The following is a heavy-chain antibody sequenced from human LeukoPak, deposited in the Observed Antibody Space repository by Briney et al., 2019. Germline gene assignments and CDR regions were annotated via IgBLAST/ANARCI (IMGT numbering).Heavy chain of an antibody. CDR2: IYYSGST. CDR3: ARVDGSYLYDY. Sequence: PSETLSLTCTVSGGSISSYYWSWIRQPPGKGLEWIGYIYYSGSTNYNPSLKSRVTISVDTSKNQFSLKLSSVTAADTAVYYCARVDGSYLYDYWGQGTWSPSPQ. D-gene: IGHD1-26*01. V-gene: IGHV4-59*08. J-gene: IGHJ4*02. CDR1: GGSISSYY.